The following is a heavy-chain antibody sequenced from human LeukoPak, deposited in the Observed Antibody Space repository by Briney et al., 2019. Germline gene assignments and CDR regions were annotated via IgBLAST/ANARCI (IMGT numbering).Heavy chain of an antibody. CDR3: ASSSGSYSAEYFQH. V-gene: IGHV4-30-2*01. Sequence: SETLSLTCAVSGGSISSGGYSWSWIWQPPGKGLEWIGYIYHSGSTYYNPSLKSRVTISVDRSKNQFSLKLSSVTAADTAVYYCASSSGSYSAEYFQHWGQGTPVTVSS. CDR2: IYHSGST. D-gene: IGHD1-26*01. CDR1: GGSISSGGYS. J-gene: IGHJ1*01.